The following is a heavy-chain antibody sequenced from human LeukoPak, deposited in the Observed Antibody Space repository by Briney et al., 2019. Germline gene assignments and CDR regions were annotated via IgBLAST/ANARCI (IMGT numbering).Heavy chain of an antibody. D-gene: IGHD1-26*01. CDR2: ISGSDDNT. CDR3: AKDGTSGRYIDY. Sequence: GGSLRLSCAASGFTFNSCAMTWVRQAPGKGLEWVSGISGSDDNTYYADSVKGRFTISRDNSKNTLYLQMNSLRAEDTAVYYCAKDGTSGRYIDYWGQGTLVTVSS. J-gene: IGHJ4*02. CDR1: GFTFNSCA. V-gene: IGHV3-23*01.